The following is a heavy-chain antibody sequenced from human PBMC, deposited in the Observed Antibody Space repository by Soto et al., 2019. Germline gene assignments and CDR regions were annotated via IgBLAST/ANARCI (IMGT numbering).Heavy chain of an antibody. CDR1: GVSITPYF. CDR3: ARHFDVDPSLDQYYFDL. Sequence: QVQLQESGPGLVKPSETLSLTCTVSGVSITPYFWSWIRQPAGKAPEWVGNIYASGRTTYNPSLMSRVNMFVSQTQVSLRLTSVTDADTAVYYCARHFDVDPSLDQYYFDLWGRGALVTVSS. CDR2: IYASGRT. J-gene: IGHJ2*01. D-gene: IGHD3-9*01. V-gene: IGHV4-4*07.